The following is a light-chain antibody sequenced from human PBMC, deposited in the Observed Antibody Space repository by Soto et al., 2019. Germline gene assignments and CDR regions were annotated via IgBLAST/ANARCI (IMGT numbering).Light chain of an antibody. CDR3: QQYGGSPQT. CDR1: QSVSNY. Sequence: EIVLTQSPGTLSLSPGERATLSCSASQSVSNYLAWYQHKPGQAPRLLIYGASSRATGIPDRFSGSGSETDFTLTISRLEPEDFAVYCCQQYGGSPQTFGQGTKV. CDR2: GAS. J-gene: IGKJ1*01. V-gene: IGKV3-20*01.